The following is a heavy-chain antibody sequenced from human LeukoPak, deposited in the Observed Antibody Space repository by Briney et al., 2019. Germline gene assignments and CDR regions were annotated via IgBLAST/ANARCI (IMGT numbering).Heavy chain of an antibody. V-gene: IGHV4-34*01. D-gene: IGHD3-10*01. CDR2: INHSGST. CDR1: GGSFSGYY. CDR3: ARGRGWFGESTFDP. Sequence: SETLSLTCAVYGGSFSGYYWSWIRQPPGKGREWIGEINHSGSTNYNPSLKSRVTISVDTSKNQFSLKLSSVTAADTAVYYCARGRGWFGESTFDPWGQGTLVTVSS. J-gene: IGHJ5*02.